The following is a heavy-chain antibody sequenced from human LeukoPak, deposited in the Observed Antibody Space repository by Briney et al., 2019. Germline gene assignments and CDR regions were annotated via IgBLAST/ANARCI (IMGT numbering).Heavy chain of an antibody. CDR2: INSDGSTT. V-gene: IGHV3-74*01. D-gene: IGHD6-6*01. J-gene: IGHJ3*02. CDR3: ARRSAARDAFDI. Sequence: GGSLRLSCAASGFTFSSYWMHWVRQAPGRGLVWVSRINSDGSTTSYADSVKGRFTISRDNAKNTLYLQMNSLRAEDTAAYYCARRSAARDAFDIWGQGTMVTVSS. CDR1: GFTFSSYW.